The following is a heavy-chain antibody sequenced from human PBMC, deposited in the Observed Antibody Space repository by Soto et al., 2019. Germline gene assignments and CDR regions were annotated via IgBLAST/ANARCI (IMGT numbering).Heavy chain of an antibody. D-gene: IGHD4-4*01. CDR1: GGTFSSYA. V-gene: IGHV1-69*13. CDR2: IIPIFGTA. CDR3: ATGWDSNYRNYYYYYGMDV. Sequence: SVKVSCKASGGTFSSYAISWVRQAPGQGLEWMGGIIPIFGTANYAQKFQGRVTITADESTSTAYMELSSLRSEDTAVYYCATGWDSNYRNYYYYYGMDVWGQGTTVTVSS. J-gene: IGHJ6*02.